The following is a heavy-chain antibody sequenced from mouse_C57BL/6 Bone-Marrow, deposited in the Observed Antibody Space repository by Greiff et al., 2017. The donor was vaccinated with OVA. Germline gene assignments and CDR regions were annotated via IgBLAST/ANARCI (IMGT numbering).Heavy chain of an antibody. J-gene: IGHJ4*01. Sequence: QVQLQQPGAELVKPGASVKMSCKASGYTFTSYWITWVKQRPGQGLEWIGDIYPGSGSTNYNEKFKSKANMTVDTSASTAYMQLSSLTSEDSAVYYCARKEGGSFYYYAMDYWGQGTSVTVSS. V-gene: IGHV1-55*01. D-gene: IGHD1-1*01. CDR3: ARKEGGSFYYYAMDY. CDR1: GYTFTSYW. CDR2: IYPGSGST.